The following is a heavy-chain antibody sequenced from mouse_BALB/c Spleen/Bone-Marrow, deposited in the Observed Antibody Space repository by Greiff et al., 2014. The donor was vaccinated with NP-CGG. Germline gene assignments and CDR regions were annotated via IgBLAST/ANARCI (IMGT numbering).Heavy chain of an antibody. Sequence: VQLKESGAELVKPGASAKLSCTASGFNIEDTYMHWVKQRPEQGLEWIGRIDPANGNTKYDPKFQGKATITADTSSNTAYLQLSSLTSEDTAVYYCAFYYYGSSLFAYWGQGTLVTVSA. V-gene: IGHV14-3*02. D-gene: IGHD1-1*01. J-gene: IGHJ3*01. CDR1: GFNIEDTY. CDR3: AFYYYGSSLFAY. CDR2: IDPANGNT.